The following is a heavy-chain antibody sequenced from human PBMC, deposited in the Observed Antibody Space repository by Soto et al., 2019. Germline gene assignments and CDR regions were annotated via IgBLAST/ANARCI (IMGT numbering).Heavy chain of an antibody. V-gene: IGHV4-4*02. J-gene: IGHJ4*02. CDR2: IYHSGST. CDR1: GGSISSSNW. CDR3: AGGIAYSSSSDY. Sequence: QVQLRESGPGLVKPSGTLSLTCAVSGGSISSSNWWSWVRQPPGKGLEWTGEIYHSGSTNYNPSLTSRVTISVDKSKNQFSLKLSSVTAADTAVYYCAGGIAYSSSSDYWGQGTLVTVSS. D-gene: IGHD6-6*01.